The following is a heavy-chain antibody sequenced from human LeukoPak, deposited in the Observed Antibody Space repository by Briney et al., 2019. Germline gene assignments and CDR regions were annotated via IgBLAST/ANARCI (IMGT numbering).Heavy chain of an antibody. J-gene: IGHJ6*03. CDR3: ARGHVLRYFDWLLSRRYMDV. CDR1: GYTFTSYA. Sequence: ASVKVSCKASGYTFTSYAMNWVRQAPGQGLEWMGWINTNTGNPTYAQGFTGRFVFSLDTSVSTAYLQISSLKAEDTAVYYCARGHVLRYFDWLLSRRYMDVWGKGTTVTVSS. V-gene: IGHV7-4-1*02. D-gene: IGHD3-9*01. CDR2: INTNTGNP.